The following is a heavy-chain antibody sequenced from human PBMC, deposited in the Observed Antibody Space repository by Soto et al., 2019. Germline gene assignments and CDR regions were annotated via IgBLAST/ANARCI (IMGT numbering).Heavy chain of an antibody. D-gene: IGHD1-26*01. V-gene: IGHV3-73*02. CDR2: IRSKTNNYAT. Sequence: EVQLVESGGGLVQPGGSLKLSCAASGFTFSGSAMHWVRQASGKGLEYIGRIRSKTNNYATVYAASVKGRFIISRDDSKSTTYLQMNSLITDDTAVYYCTNGGPLLNPFDYWGQGILVTVSS. CDR1: GFTFSGSA. J-gene: IGHJ4*02. CDR3: TNGGPLLNPFDY.